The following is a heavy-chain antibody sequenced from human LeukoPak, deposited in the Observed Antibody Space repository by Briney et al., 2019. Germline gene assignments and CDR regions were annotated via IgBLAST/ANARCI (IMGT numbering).Heavy chain of an antibody. CDR1: GGSISSNNYY. Sequence: SETLSLTCTVSGGSISSNNYYWGWIRQPRGKGLEWIGSIYYSGSTYYNSSLKSRVTISVDTSKNQFPLQLTSVTAADTAVYYCARGNYEYVWGGIDYWGQGTLVTVSS. D-gene: IGHD3-16*01. V-gene: IGHV4-39*01. J-gene: IGHJ4*02. CDR3: ARGNYEYVWGGIDY. CDR2: IYYSGST.